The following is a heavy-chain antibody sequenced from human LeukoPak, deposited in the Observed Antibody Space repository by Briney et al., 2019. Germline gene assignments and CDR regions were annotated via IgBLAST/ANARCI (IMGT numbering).Heavy chain of an antibody. J-gene: IGHJ4*02. CDR3: ARVERFWSGYYLVY. Sequence: SETLSLTCAVYGGSFRGYYWSWIRQPPGKGLEWIGEINHSGSTNYNPSLKSRVTISVDTSKNQFSLKLSSVTAADTAVYYCARVERFWSGYYLVYWGQGTLVTVSS. CDR2: INHSGST. V-gene: IGHV4-34*01. CDR1: GGSFRGYY. D-gene: IGHD3-3*02.